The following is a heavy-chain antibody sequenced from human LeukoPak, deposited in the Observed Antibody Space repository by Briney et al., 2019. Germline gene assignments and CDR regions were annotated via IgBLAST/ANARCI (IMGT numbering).Heavy chain of an antibody. CDR3: VGYYYGSGSYHNSPNFDY. J-gene: IGHJ4*02. V-gene: IGHV4-34*01. CDR1: GGSFSGHY. D-gene: IGHD3-10*01. CDR2: ISQTGST. Sequence: SETLSLTCAVHGGSFSGHYCSWIRQPPGKGLEWMGEISQTGSTNYNPSLKSRVTISGDTSKNQFSLKLSSVTAADTAVYYCVGYYYGSGSYHNSPNFDYWGQGTLVTVSS.